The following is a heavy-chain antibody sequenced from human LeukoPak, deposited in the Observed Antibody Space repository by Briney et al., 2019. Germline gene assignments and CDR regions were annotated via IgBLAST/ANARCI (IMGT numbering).Heavy chain of an antibody. CDR1: GGSISSYY. Sequence: SETLSLTCTVSGGSISSYYWSWIRQPPGKGLEWIGYIYYSGSINYNPSLKSRVTLSVDTSKNQFSLKLSSVTAADTAVYYCARAFRQQLVRGWFDPWGQGTLVTVSS. V-gene: IGHV4-59*01. CDR2: IYYSGSI. D-gene: IGHD6-13*01. J-gene: IGHJ5*02. CDR3: ARAFRQQLVRGWFDP.